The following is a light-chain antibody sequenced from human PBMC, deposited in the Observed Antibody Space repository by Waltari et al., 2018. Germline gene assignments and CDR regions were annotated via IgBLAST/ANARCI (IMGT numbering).Light chain of an antibody. J-gene: IGKJ2*01. CDR3: QQYGSSVLYT. Sequence: ASQSLTKKYLAWYQQKPGQAPRLLIYGASSRAAGVPDRFSGSGSGTDFTLTIDRLEPEDFAVYYCQQYGSSVLYTFGQGTNLEI. V-gene: IGKV3-20*01. CDR2: GAS. CDR1: QSLTKKY.